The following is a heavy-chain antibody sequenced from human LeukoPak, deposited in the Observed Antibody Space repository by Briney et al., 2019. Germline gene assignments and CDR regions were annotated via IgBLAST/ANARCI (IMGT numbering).Heavy chain of an antibody. CDR2: MNPNSGDT. V-gene: IGHV1-2*02. J-gene: IGHJ5*02. CDR3: ATDQYTSSSGRFDP. Sequence: ASVKVSCKASGYTFTTKYMHWVRQAPGQGLEWMGWMNPNSGDTKYAQKFQGRVTMTRDTSITTAYMELSRLRSDDTAVYYCATDQYTSSSGRFDPRGQGSLVTVSS. D-gene: IGHD6-6*01. CDR1: GYTFTTKY.